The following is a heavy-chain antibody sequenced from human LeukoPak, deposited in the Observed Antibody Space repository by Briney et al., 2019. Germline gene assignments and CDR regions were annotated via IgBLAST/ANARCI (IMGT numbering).Heavy chain of an antibody. CDR1: GFTFSSYG. J-gene: IGHJ4*02. CDR3: ARVYDFWSGYPHYFDY. Sequence: GGSLRLSCAASGFTFSSYGMHWVRQAPGKGLEWVAFIRYDGSNKYYADSVKGRFTISRDNAKNSLYLQMNSLRAEDTAVYYCARVYDFWSGYPHYFDYWGQGTLVTVSS. CDR2: IRYDGSNK. D-gene: IGHD3-3*01. V-gene: IGHV3-30*02.